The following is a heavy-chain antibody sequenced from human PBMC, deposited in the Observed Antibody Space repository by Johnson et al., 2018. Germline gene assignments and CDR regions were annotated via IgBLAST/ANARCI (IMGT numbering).Heavy chain of an antibody. CDR1: RFMFHHYA. D-gene: IGHD3-9*01. CDR3: AKDGKTGRYYYHMDV. CDR2: IGWNGTVI. J-gene: IGHJ6*03. Sequence: EVRLVESGGTVVQPGRSMRLWCAASRFMFHHYAMHWVRQVPGKGQEWVSGIGWNGTVIGYADSVKGRFTISRDHARHSLYLKMNSLRVEDTALYYCAKDGKTGRYYYHMDVWGKGTTVTVSS. V-gene: IGHV3-9*01.